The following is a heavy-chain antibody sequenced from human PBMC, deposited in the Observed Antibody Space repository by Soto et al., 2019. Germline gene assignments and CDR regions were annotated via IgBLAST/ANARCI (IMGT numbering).Heavy chain of an antibody. CDR1: GYTFTSYA. CDR3: ARDYRSGYYWFDP. CDR2: INAGNDNT. J-gene: IGHJ5*02. Sequence: EASVKVSCKASGYTFTSYAIHWVRQAPGQRLEWMGWINAGNDNTKYSQKFQGRVTITRDTSASTAYMELSSLRSEDTAVYFCARDYRSGYYWFDPWGQGTLVTVSS. V-gene: IGHV1-3*01. D-gene: IGHD3-3*01.